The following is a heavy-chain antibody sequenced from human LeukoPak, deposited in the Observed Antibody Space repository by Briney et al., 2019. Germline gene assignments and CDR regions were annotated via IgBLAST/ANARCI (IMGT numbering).Heavy chain of an antibody. J-gene: IGHJ4*02. D-gene: IGHD3-10*01. CDR1: GYTFTDYY. Sequence: ASVKVSCKSSGYTFTDYYIHWVRQAPGQGLEWVGWINPKSGGTNSAQKFQGRVTMTRDTSISTAYMELSRLRSDDTAVYYCARDQWFGEFPEYYFDYWGQGTLVTVSS. CDR2: INPKSGGT. CDR3: ARDQWFGEFPEYYFDY. V-gene: IGHV1-2*02.